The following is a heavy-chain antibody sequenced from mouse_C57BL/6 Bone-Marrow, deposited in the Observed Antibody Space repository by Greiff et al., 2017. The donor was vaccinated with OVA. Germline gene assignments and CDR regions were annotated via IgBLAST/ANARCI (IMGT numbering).Heavy chain of an antibody. CDR2: IYPGDGDT. CDR1: GYAFSSSW. Sequence: QVQLQQSGPELVKPGASVKISCKASGYAFSSSWMNWVKQRPGKGLEWMGRIYPGDGDTNYNGKFKGKATLTADKSSSTAYMQLSSLTSEDSAVYFCARDYYGSRRFAYWGQGTLVTVSA. CDR3: ARDYYGSRRFAY. D-gene: IGHD1-1*01. V-gene: IGHV1-82*01. J-gene: IGHJ3*01.